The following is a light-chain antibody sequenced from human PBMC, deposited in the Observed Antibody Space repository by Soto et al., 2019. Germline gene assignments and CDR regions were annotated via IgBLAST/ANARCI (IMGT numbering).Light chain of an antibody. Sequence: EIVLTQSPGTLFLSPGERATLSCRYSQSVSSRYLAWYQQKPGQGPRLLISGASTRATGIPDRVSGSGSGTDFTLTISRLEPEDFAVYYCHQYGNARWTVGQGTKVESK. CDR2: GAS. J-gene: IGKJ1*01. V-gene: IGKV3-20*01. CDR1: QSVSSRY. CDR3: HQYGNARWT.